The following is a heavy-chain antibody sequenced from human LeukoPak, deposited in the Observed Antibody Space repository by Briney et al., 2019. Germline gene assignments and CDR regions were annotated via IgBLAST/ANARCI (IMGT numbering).Heavy chain of an antibody. CDR1: GYTFTSYA. V-gene: IGHV1-3*01. CDR2: TNAGNGNT. Sequence: GASVKVSCKASGYTFTSYAMHWVRQAPGQRLEWMGWTNAGNGNTKYSQKFQGRVTITRDTSASTAYMELSSLRSEDTAVYYCASTVDRSYAFDIWGQGTMVTVSS. D-gene: IGHD3-22*01. J-gene: IGHJ3*02. CDR3: ASTVDRSYAFDI.